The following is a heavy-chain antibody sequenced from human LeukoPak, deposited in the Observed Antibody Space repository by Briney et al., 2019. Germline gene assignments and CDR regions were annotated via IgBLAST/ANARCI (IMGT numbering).Heavy chain of an antibody. J-gene: IGHJ6*02. Sequence: SETLSLTCTVSGGSISSYYWSWIRQPPGKGLEWIGYISYSGSTNYNPSLKSRVTISIETSKNQFSLKLNSVTAADTAVYYCARDRVVPGTTAIYYYTMDVWGQGTTVTVSS. V-gene: IGHV4-59*01. CDR3: ARDRVVPGTTAIYYYTMDV. CDR1: GGSISSYY. CDR2: ISYSGST. D-gene: IGHD2-2*01.